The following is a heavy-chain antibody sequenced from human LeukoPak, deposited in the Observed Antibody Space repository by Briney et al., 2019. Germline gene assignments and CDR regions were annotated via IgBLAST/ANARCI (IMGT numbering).Heavy chain of an antibody. Sequence: GGSLRLSCAASGFTLSSHSMNWVRQAPGKGLEWVSSISSSSSYIYYADSVKGRITISRDNAKKSLHLQMNSLRAEDTAVYYCAKGEAVYGSGSGHFDYWGQGTLVTVSS. CDR2: ISSSSSYI. D-gene: IGHD3-10*01. J-gene: IGHJ4*02. CDR3: AKGEAVYGSGSGHFDY. CDR1: GFTLSSHS. V-gene: IGHV3-21*04.